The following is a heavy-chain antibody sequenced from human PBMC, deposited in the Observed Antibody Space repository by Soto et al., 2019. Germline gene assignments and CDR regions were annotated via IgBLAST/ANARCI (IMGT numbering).Heavy chain of an antibody. V-gene: IGHV3-30*18. J-gene: IGHJ6*02. CDR2: ISYDGSNK. Sequence: QVQLVESGGGVVQPGRSLRLSCAASGFTFSSYGMHWVGQAPGKGLEWVAVISYDGSNKYYADSVKGRFTISRDNSKNTLYLQMNSLRAEDTAVYYCAKDLLGPGRAYGMDVWGQGTTVTVSS. CDR1: GFTFSSYG. CDR3: AKDLLGPGRAYGMDV. D-gene: IGHD7-27*01.